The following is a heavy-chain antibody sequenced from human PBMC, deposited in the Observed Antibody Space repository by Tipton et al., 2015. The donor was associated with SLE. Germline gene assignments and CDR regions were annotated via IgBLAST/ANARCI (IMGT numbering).Heavy chain of an antibody. CDR1: GDSVSANSAA. D-gene: IGHD4-23*01. CDR2: TYYRSKWYS. V-gene: IGHV6-1*01. CDR3: ARHGNQDY. J-gene: IGHJ4*02. Sequence: GLVKPSQTLSLTCAISGDSVSANSAAWNWIRQSPSRGLEWLGRTYYRSKWYSDYAVSVKSRMTINPDTSKNQFSLKLSSVTAADTAVYYCARHGNQDYWGQGTLVTVSS.